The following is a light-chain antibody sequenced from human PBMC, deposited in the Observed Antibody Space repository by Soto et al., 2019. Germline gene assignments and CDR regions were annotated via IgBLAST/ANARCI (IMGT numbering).Light chain of an antibody. V-gene: IGLV2-14*01. CDR1: SGDIGGYDY. CDR3: TSYTSSSTNYV. J-gene: IGLJ1*01. CDR2: EVS. Sequence: QSVLTQPASVSGSPGQSITISCTGTSGDIGGYDYVSWYQQHPGKAPKLMIYEVSNRPSGVSNRFSGSKSGNTASLTISGLQAEDEADYYCTSYTSSSTNYVFGTGTQLTVL.